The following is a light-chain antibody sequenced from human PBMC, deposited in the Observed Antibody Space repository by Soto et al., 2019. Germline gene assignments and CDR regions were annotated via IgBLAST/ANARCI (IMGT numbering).Light chain of an antibody. CDR3: QQRGNWPLT. CDR1: QSVSSS. V-gene: IGKV3-11*01. Sequence: EIVLTQSPATLSLSPGERATLSCRASQSVSSSLAWYQQKPGQAPRLLIYDASNRATGIPARFSGSGSGTGFTLTISSLQPEDFAVYYCQQRGNWPLTFGGGTKVEIK. CDR2: DAS. J-gene: IGKJ4*01.